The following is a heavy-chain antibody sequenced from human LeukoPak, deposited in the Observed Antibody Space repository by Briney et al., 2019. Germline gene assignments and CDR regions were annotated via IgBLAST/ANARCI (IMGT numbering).Heavy chain of an antibody. CDR2: INHNGKTI. Sequence: GGSLRLSCAASGFTFSSYVMSWVRQAPGKGLEWVSYINHNGKTIYYADSVKGRFTISRDNAKNSLYLQMNSLRDEDTAVYYCARDNDWAFDYWGQGTMVTVSS. J-gene: IGHJ4*02. CDR1: GFTFSSYV. V-gene: IGHV3-48*02. CDR3: ARDNDWAFDY. D-gene: IGHD3-9*01.